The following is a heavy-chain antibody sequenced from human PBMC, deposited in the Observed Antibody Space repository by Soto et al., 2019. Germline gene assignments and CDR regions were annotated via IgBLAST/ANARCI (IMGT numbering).Heavy chain of an antibody. V-gene: IGHV3-23*01. Sequence: GGALRLSCAASGFTFSSHAMSWVRQAPGEGLEWGSAISGSGGSTYYADSVKGRFTISRDNSKNTLYLQMNSLRAEDTAVYYCAKERLWSGYPYFDYWGQGTLVTVSS. D-gene: IGHD3-3*01. CDR2: ISGSGGST. CDR3: AKERLWSGYPYFDY. CDR1: GFTFSSHA. J-gene: IGHJ4*02.